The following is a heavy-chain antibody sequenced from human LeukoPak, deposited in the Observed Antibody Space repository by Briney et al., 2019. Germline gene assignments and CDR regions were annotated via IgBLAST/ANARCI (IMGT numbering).Heavy chain of an antibody. Sequence: GGSLRLSCAASGFTFGSFWMSWVRQAPGKGLEWVAVISYAGSDKYYADSVKGRFTISRDNSKNTLYLQMNSLRAEDTAVYYCAKSSSGGWYLLGDAFDIWGQGTMVTVSS. CDR3: AKSSSGGWYLLGDAFDI. J-gene: IGHJ3*02. CDR2: ISYAGSDK. D-gene: IGHD6-19*01. V-gene: IGHV3-30*18. CDR1: GFTFGSFW.